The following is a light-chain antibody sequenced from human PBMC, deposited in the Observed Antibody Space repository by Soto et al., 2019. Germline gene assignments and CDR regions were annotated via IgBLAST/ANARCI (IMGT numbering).Light chain of an antibody. CDR2: DSS. CDR3: QQYEHRPFT. CDR1: QSLGDF. V-gene: IGKV1-33*01. Sequence: DIQMTQSPSSLSASVGDRVTISCRASQSLGDFLNWYQQQPGKAPRLLIYDSSNLEAGVPSRFSGRRSGPDFTLAISSLQPEDFATYYCQQYEHRPFTFGQGTKVDVK. J-gene: IGKJ2*01.